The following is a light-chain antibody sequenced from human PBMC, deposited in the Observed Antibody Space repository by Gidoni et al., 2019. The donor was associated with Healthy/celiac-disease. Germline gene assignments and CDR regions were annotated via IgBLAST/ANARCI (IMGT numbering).Light chain of an antibody. CDR2: DVS. V-gene: IGLV2-14*01. CDR3: SSYTSSSTLEV. CDR1: SSDVGGYNY. J-gene: IGLJ2*01. Sequence: SALTPPASVSGSPGQSITISCTGTSSDVGGYNYVSWYQQHPGKAPKLMIYDVSNRPSGVSNRFSGSKSGNTASLTISGLQAEDEADYYCSSYTSSSTLEVFGGGTKLTVL.